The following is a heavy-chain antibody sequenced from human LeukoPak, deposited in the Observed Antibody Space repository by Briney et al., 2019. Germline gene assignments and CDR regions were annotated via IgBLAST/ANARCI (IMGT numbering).Heavy chain of an antibody. CDR3: ARDKESGGSCCYNWFDP. D-gene: IGHD2-15*01. CDR2: INPNSGGT. CDR1: GYTFTGYY. Sequence: ASVKVSCKASGYTFTGYYMHWVRQAPGQGLEWMGWINPNSGGTNYAQKFQGRVTMTRDTSISTAYMELSSLRSDDTAVYYCARDKESGGSCCYNWFDPWGRGTLVTVSS. J-gene: IGHJ5*02. V-gene: IGHV1-2*02.